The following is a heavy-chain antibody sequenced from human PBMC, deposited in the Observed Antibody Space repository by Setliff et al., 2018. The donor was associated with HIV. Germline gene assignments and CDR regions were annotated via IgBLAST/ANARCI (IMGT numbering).Heavy chain of an antibody. V-gene: IGHV4-4*07. J-gene: IGHJ5*02. CDR2: IDSSGTT. Sequence: SETLSLTCTISGGSFGVYRWSWIRQSAGGGLEWIGRIDSSGTTDYKPSLKGRVAISVDTSRNQFSLRVTSVTAADTAVYFCARDRHSAGLGSYGPWGPGILVTVSS. CDR3: ARDRHSAGLGSYGP. D-gene: IGHD3-10*01. CDR1: GGSFGVYR.